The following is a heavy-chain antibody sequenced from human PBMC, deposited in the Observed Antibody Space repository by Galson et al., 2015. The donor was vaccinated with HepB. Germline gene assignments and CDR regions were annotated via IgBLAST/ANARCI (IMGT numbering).Heavy chain of an antibody. D-gene: IGHD3-22*01. V-gene: IGHV3-7*03. J-gene: IGHJ4*02. Sequence: SLRLSCAGSGFMFSNYWLTWVRQTEKGLEWVANIKGDGSRLNYVDSVKGRCTVSRDNAKNSLFLQMDSLRVEDTALYYCARDSTYRESGYYYDRFDYWGQGTQVPV. CDR2: IKGDGSRL. CDR1: GFMFSNYW. CDR3: ARDSTYRESGYYYDRFDY.